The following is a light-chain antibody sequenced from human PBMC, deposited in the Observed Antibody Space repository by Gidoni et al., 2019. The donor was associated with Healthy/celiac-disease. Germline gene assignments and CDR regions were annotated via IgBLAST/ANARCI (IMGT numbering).Light chain of an antibody. J-gene: IGLJ2*01. CDR1: SSDVGGYNY. Sequence: QSDLTQPASVSGSPGQSITISCTGTSSDVGGYNYVSWHQQHPGKAPKLMIYDVSNRPSGVSNRFSGSKSGNTASLTISGLQAEDEADYYCSSYTSSSVVFGGGTKLTVL. CDR3: SSYTSSSVV. V-gene: IGLV2-14*03. CDR2: DVS.